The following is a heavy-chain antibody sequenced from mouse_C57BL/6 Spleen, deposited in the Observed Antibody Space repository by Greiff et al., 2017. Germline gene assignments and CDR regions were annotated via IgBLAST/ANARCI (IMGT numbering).Heavy chain of an antibody. D-gene: IGHD2-10*02. CDR3: AREGYGKGTY. V-gene: IGHV1-50*01. Sequence: QVQLQQPGAELVKPGASVKLSCKASGYTFTSYWMQWVKQRPGQGLEWIGGIDPSDSYTNYNQKFKGKATLTVDTSSSTAYMQLSSLTSEDSAVYYCAREGYGKGTYWGQGTLVTVSA. CDR2: IDPSDSYT. CDR1: GYTFTSYW. J-gene: IGHJ3*01.